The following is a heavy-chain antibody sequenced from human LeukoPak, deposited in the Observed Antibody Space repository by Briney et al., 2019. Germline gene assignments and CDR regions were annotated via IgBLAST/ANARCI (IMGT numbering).Heavy chain of an antibody. Sequence: PGGSLRLSCSASGFTFSSYPMHWVRQAPGKGLEWVSVISGSGGNTYYADSVKGRFTISRDNSKSTLFLQMNSLRDEDTAVYYCAKDGDGGSYYVLFDYWGQGALVTVSS. CDR1: GFTFSSYP. CDR2: ISGSGGNT. CDR3: AKDGDGGSYYVLFDY. V-gene: IGHV3-23*01. D-gene: IGHD1-26*01. J-gene: IGHJ4*02.